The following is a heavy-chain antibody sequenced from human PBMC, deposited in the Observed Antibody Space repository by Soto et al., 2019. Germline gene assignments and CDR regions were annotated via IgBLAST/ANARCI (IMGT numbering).Heavy chain of an antibody. CDR3: GRCSSTSCHLGSDY. CDR2: ISYDGSNK. Sequence: QVQLVEPGGGVVKLGSPLRLSCAASGSTFGTYAMHGVGKAPGKGLEWGAVISYDGSNKYYADSVKGRFTISRDSSKNTLYLQMNSLRAADTAVYYCGRCSSTSCHLGSDYWGQGTLVTVSS. V-gene: IGHV3-30-3*01. CDR1: GSTFGTYA. D-gene: IGHD2-2*01. J-gene: IGHJ4*02.